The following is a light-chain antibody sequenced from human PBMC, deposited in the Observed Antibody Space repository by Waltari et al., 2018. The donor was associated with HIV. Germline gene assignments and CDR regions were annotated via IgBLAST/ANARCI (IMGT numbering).Light chain of an antibody. V-gene: IGLV3-19*01. Sequence: SSELAQDPAVSVALGQTVRITCQGDRVRSYYASWYQQKPGQAPVLVVYGENNRPSGIPDRVSGSTSGNTASLTIAGAQAEDEADYYCNSRDSSGHWFFGGGTKVTVL. J-gene: IGLJ3*02. CDR1: RVRSYY. CDR2: GEN. CDR3: NSRDSSGHWF.